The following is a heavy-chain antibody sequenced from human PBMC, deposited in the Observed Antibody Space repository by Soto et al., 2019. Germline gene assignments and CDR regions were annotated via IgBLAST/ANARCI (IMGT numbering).Heavy chain of an antibody. V-gene: IGHV4-4*02. J-gene: IGHJ4*02. CDR3: AREGFDHRTDY. CDR1: GGSISSPNW. Sequence: QVQLQESGPGLVKPSETLSLTCAVSGGSISSPNWWSWYRQPPGKGLAWIGEMYPSGSSNRNPSLNSRVTISLDTSKNHFSLKLTSLTAADTAMYYCAREGFDHRTDYWGQGIPVTVSS. CDR2: MYPSGSS.